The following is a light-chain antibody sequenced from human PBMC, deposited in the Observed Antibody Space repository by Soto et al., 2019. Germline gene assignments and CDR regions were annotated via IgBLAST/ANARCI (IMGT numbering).Light chain of an antibody. J-gene: IGKJ1*01. CDR1: QSVSSSY. CDR2: GGS. V-gene: IGKV3-20*01. Sequence: EIVLTQSPGTLSLSPGERATLSCRASQSVSSSYLAWYQQKLGQAPRLLIYGGSSRATGIPDRFSGSGSGTDFTLTISGLQSDDFAVYFCQQYNNWPPWTFGHGTKVEIK. CDR3: QQYNNWPPWT.